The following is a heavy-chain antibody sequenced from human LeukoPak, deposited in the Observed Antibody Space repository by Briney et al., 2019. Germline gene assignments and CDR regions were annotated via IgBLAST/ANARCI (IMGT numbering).Heavy chain of an antibody. J-gene: IGHJ6*02. V-gene: IGHV5-51*01. CDR2: FNPGDPDA. CDR1: GYSFPNYW. Sequence: GESLKIPCKGSGYSFPNYWIGWVRQMPGKGLEWMGAFNPGDPDARYSPSFQGQVIISADKSISTAYLQWSSLKASDTAMYYCARLRDGNYYYGMDVWGQGTTVTVSS. D-gene: IGHD5-24*01. CDR3: ARLRDGNYYYGMDV.